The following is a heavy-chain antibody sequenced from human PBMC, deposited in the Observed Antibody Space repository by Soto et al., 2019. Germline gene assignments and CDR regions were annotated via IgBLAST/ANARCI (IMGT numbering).Heavy chain of an antibody. V-gene: IGHV3-30*18. CDR1: GFTFSSYG. Sequence: GSLRLSCAASGFTFSSYGMHWVRQAPGKGLEWVAVISYDGSNKYYADSVKGRFTISRDNSKNTLYLQMNSLRAEDTAVYYCAKDSGTHFAYWGQGTLVTVSS. J-gene: IGHJ4*02. D-gene: IGHD1-1*01. CDR2: ISYDGSNK. CDR3: AKDSGTHFAY.